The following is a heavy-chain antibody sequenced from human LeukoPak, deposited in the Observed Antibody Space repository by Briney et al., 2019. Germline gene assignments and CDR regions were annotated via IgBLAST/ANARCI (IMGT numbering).Heavy chain of an antibody. CDR1: GGSFSGYY. Sequence: SETLSLTCAVYGGSFSGYYWSWIRQPPGKGLEWIGEINHSGSTNYNPSLKSRVTISVDTSKNQFSLKLSSVTAADTAVYYCARDDYSKSVWGQGTTVTVSS. D-gene: IGHD4-11*01. CDR3: ARDDYSKSV. J-gene: IGHJ6*02. V-gene: IGHV4-34*09. CDR2: INHSGST.